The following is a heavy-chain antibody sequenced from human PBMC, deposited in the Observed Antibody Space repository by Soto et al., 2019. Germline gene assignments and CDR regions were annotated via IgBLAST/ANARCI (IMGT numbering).Heavy chain of an antibody. V-gene: IGHV3-21*06. J-gene: IGHJ4*02. D-gene: IGHD6-6*01. CDR2: ITPSSNYI. CDR1: GFTFSSYT. Sequence: EVQLVESGGGLVKPGGSLRLSCAASGFTFSSYTMNWVRQAPGKGLEWVASITPSSNYIYYADAVKGRFTISRDNAKTSLYLQMNRLRAEDTAVYYCQCSSLVWGQGALVNVSS. CDR3: QCSSLV.